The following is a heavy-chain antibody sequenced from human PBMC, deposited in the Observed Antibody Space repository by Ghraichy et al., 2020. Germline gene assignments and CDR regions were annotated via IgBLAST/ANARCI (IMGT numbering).Heavy chain of an antibody. CDR2: IIPLLRST. CDR1: GDSFSSYG. D-gene: IGHD3-10*01. Sequence: SVKVSCKAPGDSFSSYGIAWVRQAPGQGLEWMGRIIPLLRSTNIAQQFQGRVVMTADRSTTTAYLELTSLTPEDTATYYCSRVITGSSGSGSYTTGPWGQGTLVTVS. V-gene: IGHV1-69*04. CDR3: SRVITGSSGSGSYTTGP. J-gene: IGHJ5*02.